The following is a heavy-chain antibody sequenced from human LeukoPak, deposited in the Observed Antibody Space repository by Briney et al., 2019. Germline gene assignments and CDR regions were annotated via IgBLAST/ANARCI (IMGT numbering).Heavy chain of an antibody. J-gene: IGHJ4*02. CDR1: GGSISSGGHY. CDR3: ARGRRDRGVIDY. D-gene: IGHD5-24*01. CDR2: IYFSGDT. Sequence: SETLSLTCNVSGGSISSGGHYWSWIRQHPGGGLGWIGYIYFSGDTYYNPTLKNRVTIFRDTSKNQFSLELRSVTAADTAMYYCARGRRDRGVIDYWGQGTVVTVSS. V-gene: IGHV4-31*03.